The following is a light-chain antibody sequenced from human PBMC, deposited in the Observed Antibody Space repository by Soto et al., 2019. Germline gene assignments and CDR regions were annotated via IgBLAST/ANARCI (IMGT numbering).Light chain of an antibody. J-gene: IGKJ1*01. Sequence: DVQMTQSPSSLSGSVVDRFTITFLASQTISKYLNWYQHKPGKGPKLLIYGASTLQSGVPSRFSGSGSGTDFTLTISSLQPEDVATYYCQQSNSIPPWTFGQGTKVDI. CDR1: QTISKY. V-gene: IGKV1-39*01. CDR3: QQSNSIPPWT. CDR2: GAS.